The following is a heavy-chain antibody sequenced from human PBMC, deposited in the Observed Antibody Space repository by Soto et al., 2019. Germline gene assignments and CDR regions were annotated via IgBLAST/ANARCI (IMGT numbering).Heavy chain of an antibody. V-gene: IGHV1-18*04. J-gene: IGHJ6*02. CDR3: ARDRILEWLLSPLSCMDV. Sequence: QVQLVQSGAEVKKPGASVKVYCKASGYTFTSYGISWVRQAPGQGLEWMGWISAYNGNTNYAQKLQDRVTMTTDTCTSTAYMERRSLRSDDPAVYYCARDRILEWLLSPLSCMDVWGQGTTVTVSS. D-gene: IGHD3-3*01. CDR1: GYTFTSYG. CDR2: ISAYNGNT.